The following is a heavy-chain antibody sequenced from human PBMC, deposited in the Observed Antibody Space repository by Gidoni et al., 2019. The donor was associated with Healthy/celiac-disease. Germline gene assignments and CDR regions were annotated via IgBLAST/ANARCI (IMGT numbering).Heavy chain of an antibody. CDR1: GGYISSSSSY. Sequence: QLQLQESGPGLVKPSETLSLTSTVSGGYISSSSSYWAWICQPPGKGLEWIGSFYYSGSTYYNPSLKSRVTISLDTSKNQFSLKLSSVTAADTAVYYCIAAQYYFDYWGQGTLVTVSS. J-gene: IGHJ4*02. CDR3: IAAQYYFDY. CDR2: FYYSGST. V-gene: IGHV4-39*01. D-gene: IGHD6-6*01.